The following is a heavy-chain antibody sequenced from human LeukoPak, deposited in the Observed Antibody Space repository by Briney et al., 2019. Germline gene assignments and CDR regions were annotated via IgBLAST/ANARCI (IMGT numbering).Heavy chain of an antibody. V-gene: IGHV1-2*06. CDR1: GSTFTVYY. CDR2: INRNSGGT. CDR3: ARGGSGYSNGY. D-gene: IGHD3-22*01. Sequence: ASVTLSCKASGSTFTVYYMNWERRSTGQGLEWMGRINRNSGGTNYARKFQGRVTMTRDTFISTAYNELSRLRADDTAVYDGARGGSGYSNGYWGQGTLVTVAS. J-gene: IGHJ4*02.